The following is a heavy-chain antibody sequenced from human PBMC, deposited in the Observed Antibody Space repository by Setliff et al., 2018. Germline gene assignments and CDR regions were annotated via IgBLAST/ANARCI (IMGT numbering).Heavy chain of an antibody. CDR3: ARGIVAPSRWDYFDY. D-gene: IGHD1-26*01. J-gene: IGHJ4*02. V-gene: IGHV3-66*01. CDR2: IYSDGRT. CDR1: GLPVSGNY. Sequence: PGGSLRLSCAASGLPVSGNYMSWVRQAPGKGPEWVSIIYSDGRTFYADSVKGRFLISRDXSKNTLYLXMSXXXXXDXXXXYCARGIVAPSRWDYFDYWGQGTLVTVSS.